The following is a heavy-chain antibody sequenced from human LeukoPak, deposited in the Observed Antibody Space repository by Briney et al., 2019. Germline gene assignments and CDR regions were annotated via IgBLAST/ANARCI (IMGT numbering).Heavy chain of an antibody. CDR2: INPNSGGT. J-gene: IGHJ6*02. CDR3: ARDLDCTNGVCYLFSYYGMDV. D-gene: IGHD2-8*01. CDR1: GYTFTSYY. V-gene: IGHV1-2*02. Sequence: GASVKVSCKASGYTFTSYYMHWVRQAPGQGLEWMGWINPNSGGTNYAQKFQGRVTMTRDTSISTAYMELSRLRSDDTAVYYCARDLDCTNGVCYLFSYYGMDVWGQGTTVTVSS.